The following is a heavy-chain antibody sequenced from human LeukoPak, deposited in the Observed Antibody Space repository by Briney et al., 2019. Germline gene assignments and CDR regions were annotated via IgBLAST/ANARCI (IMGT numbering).Heavy chain of an antibody. D-gene: IGHD3-16*01. Sequence: GGSLRLSCPVSGFSVSFFNMNWVHQAPGKGLEWLSFISGSGTNIHYADSVRGRLTVYRDNGKHSLFLQMNSLRGEDTAVYYCARGNYAAGSQIPWGQGTLVTVSS. V-gene: IGHV3-21*05. CDR2: ISGSGTNI. CDR3: ARGNYAAGSQIP. CDR1: GFSVSFFN. J-gene: IGHJ5*02.